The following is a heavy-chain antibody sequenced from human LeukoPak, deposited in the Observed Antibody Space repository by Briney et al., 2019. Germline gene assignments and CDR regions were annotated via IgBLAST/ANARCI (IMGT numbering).Heavy chain of an antibody. D-gene: IGHD6-13*01. CDR2: ISSSSSYI. CDR3: ASPTQIAVAGTGAFDI. J-gene: IGHJ3*02. Sequence: GGSLRLSCAASGFTFSSYSMNWVRQAPGKGLEWVSSISSSSSYIYYADSVKGRFTISRDNAKNSLSLQMNSLRAEDTAVYYCASPTQIAVAGTGAFDIWGQGTMVTVSS. V-gene: IGHV3-21*01. CDR1: GFTFSSYS.